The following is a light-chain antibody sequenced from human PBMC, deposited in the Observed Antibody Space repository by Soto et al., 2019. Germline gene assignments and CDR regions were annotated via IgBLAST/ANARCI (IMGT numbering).Light chain of an antibody. J-gene: IGKJ1*01. V-gene: IGKV3-20*01. CDR3: QQYGSSTWT. CDR1: QSVSSSY. Sequence: EIVLKQSPGTLYLSPGERATLSCRASQSVSSSYLAWYQQKPGQAPRLLIYGASSRATGIPDRFSGSGSGTDFTLTISRLEPEDFAVYYCQQYGSSTWTFGQGTKVDIK. CDR2: GAS.